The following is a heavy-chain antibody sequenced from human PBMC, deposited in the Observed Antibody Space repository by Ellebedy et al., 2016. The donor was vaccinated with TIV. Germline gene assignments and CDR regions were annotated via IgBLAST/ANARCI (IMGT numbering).Heavy chain of an antibody. CDR1: GFTFKSYA. CDR2: ITENGANT. CDR3: AKRRGSNYVDHAFDV. V-gene: IGHV3-23*01. Sequence: PGGSLRLSCVSSGFTFKSYAMTWVRKAPGKGLEWVSFITENGANTYYADSVKGRFTIARDNSKHTLYLQMYSLRGDATAVFYCAKRRGSNYVDHAFDVWGQGTVVSVSS. D-gene: IGHD1-7*01. J-gene: IGHJ3*01.